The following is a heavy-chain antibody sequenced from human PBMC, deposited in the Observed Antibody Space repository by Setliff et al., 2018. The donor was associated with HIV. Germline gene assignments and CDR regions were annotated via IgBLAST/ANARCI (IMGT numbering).Heavy chain of an antibody. J-gene: IGHJ3*02. CDR3: AIRREVVVATTRRGLDI. CDR2: MNPNSGNT. Sequence: ASVKVSCKTSGYTFIDNYIHWVRQAPGQGLEWMGWMNPNSGNTGYAQRFQGRLTMTRNTSISAAYMELNSLMSEDTAVYFCAIRREVVVATTRRGLDIWGQGTMVTVSS. V-gene: IGHV1-8*02. D-gene: IGHD2-15*01. CDR1: GYTFIDNY.